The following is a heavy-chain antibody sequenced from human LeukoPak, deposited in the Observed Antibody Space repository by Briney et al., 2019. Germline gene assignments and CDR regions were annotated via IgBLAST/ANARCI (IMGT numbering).Heavy chain of an antibody. CDR1: GGSFSGYY. CDR2: INHSGST. J-gene: IGHJ4*02. Sequence: SETLSLTCAVYGGSFSGYYWSWIRQPPGEGLEWIGEINHSGSTNYNPSLKSRVTISVDTSKNQFSLKLSSVTAADTAVYYCARGKLGIWRSYDYWGQGTLVTVSS. V-gene: IGHV4-34*01. D-gene: IGHD7-27*01. CDR3: ARGKLGIWRSYDY.